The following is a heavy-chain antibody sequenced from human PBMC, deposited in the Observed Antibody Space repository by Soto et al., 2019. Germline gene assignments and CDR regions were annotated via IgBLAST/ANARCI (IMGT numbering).Heavy chain of an antibody. V-gene: IGHV3-72*01. J-gene: IGHJ4*02. CDR2: TRNKANSYTT. Sequence: GGSLRLSCAASGFTFSDHYMDWVRQAPGKGLEWVGRTRNKANSYTTEYAASVKGRFTISRDDSKNSLYLDMNSLKTEDTAFYYCGRVNHQQKYSFDYWGQGTLVTVSS. CDR1: GFTFSDHY. CDR3: GRVNHQQKYSFDY.